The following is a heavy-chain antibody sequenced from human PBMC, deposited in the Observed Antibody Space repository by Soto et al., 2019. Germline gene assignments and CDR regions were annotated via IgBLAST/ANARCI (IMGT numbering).Heavy chain of an antibody. Sequence: QVQLQQWGAGLLKPSETLSLTCAVYGGSFSGYYWSWIRQPPGKGLEWIGEINHSGSTNYNPSLKSRVTISVDTSKNQFSLKLSSVTAADTAAYYCARRTSHNWFDPWGQGTLVTVSS. CDR2: INHSGST. J-gene: IGHJ5*02. V-gene: IGHV4-34*01. CDR1: GGSFSGYY. CDR3: ARRTSHNWFDP.